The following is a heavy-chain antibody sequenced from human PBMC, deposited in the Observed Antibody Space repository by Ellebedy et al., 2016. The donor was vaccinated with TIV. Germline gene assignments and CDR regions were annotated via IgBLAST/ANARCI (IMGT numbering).Heavy chain of an antibody. J-gene: IGHJ4*02. D-gene: IGHD3-22*01. CDR3: AKGRGGGSDSSAPRYYFDY. Sequence: GESLKISCAASGFIFSDYWMHWVRQAPGKGLVWVSRIKNDRTITNYADSVKGRFTISRDNAKNTLYLQMNSLTAEDTAVYYCAKGRGGGSDSSAPRYYFDYWGLGTLVTVSS. CDR1: GFIFSDYW. V-gene: IGHV3-74*01. CDR2: IKNDRTIT.